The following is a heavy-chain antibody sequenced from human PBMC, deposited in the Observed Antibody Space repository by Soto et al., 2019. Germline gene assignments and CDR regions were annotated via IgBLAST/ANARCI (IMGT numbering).Heavy chain of an antibody. J-gene: IGHJ4*02. V-gene: IGHV1-69*12. CDR3: ARGAGCSGGSCYSVPWGY. D-gene: IGHD2-15*01. CDR1: GGTFSSYA. Sequence: QVQLVQSGAEVKKPGSSVKVSCKASGGTFSSYAISWVRQAPGQGLEWMGGIIPIFGTANYAQKFQGRVTITADEATSTAYMELRSLRSEDTAVYYCARGAGCSGGSCYSVPWGYWGQGTLVTVSS. CDR2: IIPIFGTA.